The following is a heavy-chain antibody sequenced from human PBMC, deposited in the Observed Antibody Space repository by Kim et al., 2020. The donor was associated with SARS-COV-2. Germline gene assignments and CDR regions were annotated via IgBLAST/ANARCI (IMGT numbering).Heavy chain of an antibody. CDR2: VDQDGSAT. CDR1: GFTFTFYW. J-gene: IGHJ5*02. CDR3: AVALEDCVGGICLP. V-gene: IGHV3-7*01. D-gene: IGHD2-15*01. Sequence: GGSLRLSCAASGFTFTFYWMTWVRQAPGKGLEWVANVDQDGSATFYVDSVKGRFTISRDNAKNLVYLQMDSLRAEDTAVYFCAVALEDCVGGICLPWCQGPLVTVS.